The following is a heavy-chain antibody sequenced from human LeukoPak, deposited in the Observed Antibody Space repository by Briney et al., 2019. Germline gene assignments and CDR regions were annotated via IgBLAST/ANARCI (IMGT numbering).Heavy chain of an antibody. J-gene: IGHJ1*01. V-gene: IGHV3-48*03. D-gene: IGHD6-13*01. Sequence: PGGSLRLSCAASGFTFSSYEMNWVRQAPGKGLEWVSYISRSGRTIYYADSVKGRFTISRDNAKNSLYLHMNSLRAEDTAVYYCARGEDNSWYRVGYFQHWGQGTLVTVSS. CDR2: ISRSGRTI. CDR3: ARGEDNSWYRVGYFQH. CDR1: GFTFSSYE.